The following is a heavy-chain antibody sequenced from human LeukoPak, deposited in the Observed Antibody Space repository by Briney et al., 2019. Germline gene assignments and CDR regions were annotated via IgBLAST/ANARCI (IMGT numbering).Heavy chain of an antibody. D-gene: IGHD5-24*01. CDR1: GFTFEDYA. V-gene: IGHV3-21*01. CDR3: ARGRDGYNLVDAFDI. CDR2: ISSSSIYI. J-gene: IGHJ3*02. Sequence: GGSLRLSCTASGFTFEDYAMTWVRQAPGKGLEWVSSISSSSIYIYYADSLKGRFTISRDNAKNSLYLQMNSLRAEDTAVYYCARGRDGYNLVDAFDIWGQGIMVTVSS.